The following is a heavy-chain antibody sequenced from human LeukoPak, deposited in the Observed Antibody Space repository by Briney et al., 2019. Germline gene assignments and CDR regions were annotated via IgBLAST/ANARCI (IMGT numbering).Heavy chain of an antibody. CDR2: ISGSGGST. V-gene: IGHV3-23*01. J-gene: IGHJ5*02. Sequence: GGSLRLSCAASGFTFSSYAMSWVRQAPGKGLEWVSAISGSGGSTYYADSVKGRFTISRDNSKNTLYLQMNSLRAEDTAVYYCAKDLRMVRGVMSQLSNWFDPWGQGTLVTVSS. CDR1: GFTFSSYA. D-gene: IGHD3-10*01. CDR3: AKDLRMVRGVMSQLSNWFDP.